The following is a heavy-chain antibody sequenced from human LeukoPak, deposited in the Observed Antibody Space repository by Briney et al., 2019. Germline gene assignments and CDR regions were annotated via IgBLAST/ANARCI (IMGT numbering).Heavy chain of an antibody. CDR2: ISGSGGST. Sequence: GGSLRLSCAASDFIVSNNYMTWVRQAPGKGLEWVSVISGSGGSTYYADSVKGRFTISRDNSKNTLYLQMNSLRAEDTAVYYCAKEGVWDLGYFDYWGQGTLVTVSS. CDR1: DFIVSNNY. V-gene: IGHV3-23*01. D-gene: IGHD1-26*01. J-gene: IGHJ4*02. CDR3: AKEGVWDLGYFDY.